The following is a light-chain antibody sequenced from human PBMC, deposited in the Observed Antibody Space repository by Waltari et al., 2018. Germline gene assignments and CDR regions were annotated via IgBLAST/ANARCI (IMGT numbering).Light chain of an antibody. J-gene: IGLJ2*01. V-gene: IGLV1-47*01. CDR3: AAWDDSLSGPV. CDR1: SSNIGRNY. CDR2: SNN. Sequence: QSVLTQPPSASGPPGQRVPISCSGSSSNIGRNYVSWYQQLPGTAPKLLIYSNNPRPSGVPDRFSGSKSDTSASLAISGLRSEDEADYYCAAWDDSLSGPVFGGGTKLTVL.